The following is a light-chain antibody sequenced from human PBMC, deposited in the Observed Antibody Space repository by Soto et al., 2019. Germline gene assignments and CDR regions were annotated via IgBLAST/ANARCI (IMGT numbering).Light chain of an antibody. V-gene: IGLV1-47*01. Sequence: QSVLTQPPSASGTPGQRVTISCSGSSSNIGSNYVYWYQQLPGTAPKLLIYRNNQRPSGVPDRFSGSKSGTSASLAISGLRSEDEAYYYCAAWDDSLSALVFGGGTKLTVL. CDR1: SSNIGSNY. CDR2: RNN. J-gene: IGLJ2*01. CDR3: AAWDDSLSALV.